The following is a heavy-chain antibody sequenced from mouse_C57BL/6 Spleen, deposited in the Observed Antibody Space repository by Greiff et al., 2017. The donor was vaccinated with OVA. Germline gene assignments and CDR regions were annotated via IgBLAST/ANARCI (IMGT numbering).Heavy chain of an antibody. D-gene: IGHD2-1*01. CDR1: GFTFSDYG. J-gene: IGHJ1*03. Sequence: EVQLVESGGGLVKPGGSLKLSCAASGFTFSDYGMHWVRQAPEKGLEWVAYISSGSSTIYYADTVKGRFTISIDNAKNTLFLQMTSLRSEDTAMYYCARKVYGNWCFDVWGTGTTVTVSS. CDR3: ARKVYGNWCFDV. CDR2: ISSGSSTI. V-gene: IGHV5-17*01.